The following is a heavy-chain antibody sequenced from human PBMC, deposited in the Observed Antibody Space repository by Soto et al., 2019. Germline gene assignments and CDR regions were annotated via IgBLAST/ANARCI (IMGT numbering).Heavy chain of an antibody. Sequence: GGSLRLSCAASGFTFSSYSMNWVREAPGKGLEWVSSISSSSSYIYYADSVKGRFTISRDNAKNSLYLQMNSLRAEDTAVYYCARDLGGWFEPTYFDYWGQGTLVTVSS. CDR2: ISSSSSYI. CDR1: GFTFSSYS. CDR3: ARDLGGWFEPTYFDY. J-gene: IGHJ4*02. V-gene: IGHV3-21*01. D-gene: IGHD3-10*01.